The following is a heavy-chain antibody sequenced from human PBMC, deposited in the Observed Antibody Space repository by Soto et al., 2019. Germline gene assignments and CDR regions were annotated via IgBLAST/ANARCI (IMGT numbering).Heavy chain of an antibody. Sequence: GGSLRLSCPTSGFPFSDYYMSWIRQAPGKGFEWLSHISPKSTYRNYADSVKGRFTISRDNTKSSLFLQMNSLGVEDTAVYYCVRGGGGGLFEHWGQGVLVTVSS. D-gene: IGHD2-21*01. CDR1: GFPFSDYY. CDR2: ISPKSTYR. J-gene: IGHJ4*02. CDR3: VRGGGGGLFEH. V-gene: IGHV3-11*06.